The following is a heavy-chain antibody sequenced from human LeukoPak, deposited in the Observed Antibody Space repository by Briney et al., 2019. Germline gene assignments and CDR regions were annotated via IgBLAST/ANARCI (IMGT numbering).Heavy chain of an antibody. CDR2: IKRDGSEK. CDR3: ARDYTFGLPAY. J-gene: IGHJ4*02. CDR1: GFTFSNYW. D-gene: IGHD3-3*01. V-gene: IGHV3-7*01. Sequence: PGGSLRLSCAASGFTFSNYWMSWVRQAPGKGLDWVANIKRDGSEKYYVDSVKGRFTISRDNAKNSLYLQMHSLRVEDAAVYYCARDYTFGLPAYWGQGSLVTVSS.